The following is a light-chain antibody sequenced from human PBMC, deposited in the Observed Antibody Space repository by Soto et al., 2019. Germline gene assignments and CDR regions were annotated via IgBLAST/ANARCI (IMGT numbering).Light chain of an antibody. V-gene: IGKV4-1*01. J-gene: IGKJ1*01. Sequence: DIVMTQSPDSLAVSLGGTATIHCKSSQSVLYRSNKKNYLAWYQQIPGQPPKLLFYWASTRQSGVPDRLSGSGSGTDFTLTISSLQAEDVAVYYCQQYYTTLRTFGQGTKVEIK. CDR3: QQYYTTLRT. CDR1: QSVLYRSNKKNY. CDR2: WAS.